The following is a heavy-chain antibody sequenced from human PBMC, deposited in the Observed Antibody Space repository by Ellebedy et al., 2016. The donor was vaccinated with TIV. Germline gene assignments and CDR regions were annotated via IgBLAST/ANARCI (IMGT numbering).Heavy chain of an antibody. D-gene: IGHD6-13*01. V-gene: IGHV3-7*03. Sequence: GESLKISCAASGFTFSTYWMGWVRQAAGKGLEWVANTKQDGSEKYYVDSVKGRFTISRDNAENSLYLQMNSLRAEDTAVYYCARRGLAAGGTLLYYWGQGTLVTVSS. CDR3: ARRGLAAGGTLLYY. J-gene: IGHJ4*02. CDR2: TKQDGSEK. CDR1: GFTFSTYW.